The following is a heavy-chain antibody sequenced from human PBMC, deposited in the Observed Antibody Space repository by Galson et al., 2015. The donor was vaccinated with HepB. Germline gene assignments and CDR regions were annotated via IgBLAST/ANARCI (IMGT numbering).Heavy chain of an antibody. J-gene: IGHJ6*03. CDR1: GFTFSNAW. CDR3: TTRKISSWSNYYYYHMDV. Sequence: SLRLSCAASGFTFSNAWMSWVRQAPGKGLEWVGRIKSKTDGGTTDHAAPVKGRFTISRDDSKNTLYLQMNSLKPEDTAVYYCTTRKISSWSNYYYYHMDVWGKGTTVTVSS. CDR2: IKSKTDGGTT. V-gene: IGHV3-15*01. D-gene: IGHD6-13*01.